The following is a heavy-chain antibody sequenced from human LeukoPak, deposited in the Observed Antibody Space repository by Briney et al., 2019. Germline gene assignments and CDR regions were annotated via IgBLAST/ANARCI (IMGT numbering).Heavy chain of an antibody. V-gene: IGHV4-4*07. J-gene: IGHJ5*02. CDR1: GGSISSYY. D-gene: IGHD6-13*01. CDR3: AREDFCSSGNCFDP. Sequence: PSETLSLTCTVSGGSISSYYWSWIRQPAGKGLEWIGRIYTSGSTNYNPSLKSRVTMSVDTSKKQISLKLKSVTAADTAVYYCAREDFCSSGNCFDPWGQGTLVTVSS. CDR2: IYTSGST.